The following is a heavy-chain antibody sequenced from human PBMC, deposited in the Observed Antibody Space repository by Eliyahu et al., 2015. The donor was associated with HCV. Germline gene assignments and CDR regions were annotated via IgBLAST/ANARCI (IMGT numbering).Heavy chain of an antibody. D-gene: IGHD3-3*01. CDR3: ARDSIEWYDFWSGYPSAFDI. J-gene: IGHJ3*02. CDR2: IWYDGTNK. CDR1: GFTFSSYG. Sequence: QVQLVESGGGVVQPGRSLRLSCAXSGFTFSSYGMPWVRQAPGKGLGWVAVIWYDGTNKYYADSVKGRFTISRDNSKNTLYLQMNSLRAEDTAVYYCARDSIEWYDFWSGYPSAFDIWGQGTMVSVSS. V-gene: IGHV3-33*01.